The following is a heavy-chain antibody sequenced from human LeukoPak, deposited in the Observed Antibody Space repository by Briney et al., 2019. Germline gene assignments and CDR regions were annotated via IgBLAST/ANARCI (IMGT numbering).Heavy chain of an antibody. J-gene: IGHJ2*01. D-gene: IGHD1-26*01. Sequence: SETLSLTCTVSGAPISNYYWGWIRQPPGKGLEWIGYIHSSGSTNYNPSLQSRVTMSADTSKNHFSLKLSSVTAADTAVYYCARLRRGGDWYFDLWGRGTLVTFSS. CDR2: IHSSGST. CDR1: GAPISNYY. V-gene: IGHV4-4*09. CDR3: ARLRRGGDWYFDL.